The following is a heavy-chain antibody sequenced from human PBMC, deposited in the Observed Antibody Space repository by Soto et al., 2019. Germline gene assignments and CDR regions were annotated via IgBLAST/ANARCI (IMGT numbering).Heavy chain of an antibody. CDR1: GFTFSSYG. Sequence: GGSLRLSCAASGFTFSSYGMHWVRLAPGEGLEWVAVISYDGSNKYYADSVKGRFTISRDNSKNTLYLQMNSLRAEDTAVYYCAKLRGYSYGSPYGMDVWGQGTTVTVSS. J-gene: IGHJ6*02. CDR3: AKLRGYSYGSPYGMDV. CDR2: ISYDGSNK. D-gene: IGHD5-18*01. V-gene: IGHV3-30*18.